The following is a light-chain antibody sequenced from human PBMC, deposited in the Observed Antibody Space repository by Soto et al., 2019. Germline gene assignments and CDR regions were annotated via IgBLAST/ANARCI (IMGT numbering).Light chain of an antibody. J-gene: IGLJ3*02. CDR3: MSYIGSTSTHWV. Sequence: QSVLTQPASVSGSPGQSITISCTGTSSDVGHPYNYVSWYQQHPGKAPKLLIFKVSNRPSGISGRFSGSKSGNTASLTISGLQAEDEADYYCMSYIGSTSTHWVLGGGTKVTVL. CDR1: SSDVGHPYNY. V-gene: IGLV2-14*03. CDR2: KVS.